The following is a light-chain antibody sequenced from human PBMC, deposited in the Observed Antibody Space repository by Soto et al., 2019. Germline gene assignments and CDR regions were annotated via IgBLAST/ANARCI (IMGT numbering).Light chain of an antibody. CDR2: GAS. V-gene: IGKV3-20*01. Sequence: DIVLTQSPGTLSLSPGERATLSCRVSQSFSSSYLAWYQQKPGQAPRLLIYGASSRATGIPDRFSGSGSGTDFTLTIRRLEPEDFAVYYCQQYGSSPLTFGGGTKVDI. J-gene: IGKJ4*01. CDR1: QSFSSSY. CDR3: QQYGSSPLT.